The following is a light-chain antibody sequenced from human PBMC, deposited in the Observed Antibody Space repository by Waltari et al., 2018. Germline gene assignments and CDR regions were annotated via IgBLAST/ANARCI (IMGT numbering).Light chain of an antibody. CDR1: QSLLGGY. Sequence: ETVLTHSRGTFHMSPGDGGTVSGRTSQSLLGGYSAWLQHKRGQARRLLIYGASTRATGIQARFGGSGSRTEFTLTISRLEPEDFAVYFCQQEHISPRTFGQGTKLEIK. V-gene: IGKV3-20*01. CDR2: GAS. CDR3: QQEHISPRT. J-gene: IGKJ2*01.